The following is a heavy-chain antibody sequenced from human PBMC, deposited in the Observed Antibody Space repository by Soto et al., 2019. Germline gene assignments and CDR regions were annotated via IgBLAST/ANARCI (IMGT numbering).Heavy chain of an antibody. CDR3: ARIYCSSTSCRPPPTGNWSDP. Sequence: SETLSLTCAVYGGSFSGYYWSWIRQPPGKGLEWIGEINHSGSTNYSPSLKSRVTISVDTSKNQFSLKLSSVTAADTAVYYCARIYCSSTSCRPPPTGNWSDPWRQGTLVTVSS. CDR2: INHSGST. D-gene: IGHD2-2*01. J-gene: IGHJ5*02. V-gene: IGHV4-34*01. CDR1: GGSFSGYY.